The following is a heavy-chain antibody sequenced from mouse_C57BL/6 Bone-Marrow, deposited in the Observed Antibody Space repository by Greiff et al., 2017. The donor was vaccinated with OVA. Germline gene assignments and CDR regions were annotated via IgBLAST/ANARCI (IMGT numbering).Heavy chain of an antibody. CDR3: TRETAQAAWFAY. CDR2: ISSGGDYI. CDR1: GFTFRSSA. Sequence: EVQGVESGEGLVKPGGSPKLSCAASGFTFRSSAMSWVRQTPEKRLEWVAYISSGGDYIYSAATVKGRFTISRANTRNTLYLQMSSLQSEDTAMYYCTRETAQAAWFAYWGQGTLVTVSA. D-gene: IGHD3-2*02. J-gene: IGHJ3*01. V-gene: IGHV5-9-1*02.